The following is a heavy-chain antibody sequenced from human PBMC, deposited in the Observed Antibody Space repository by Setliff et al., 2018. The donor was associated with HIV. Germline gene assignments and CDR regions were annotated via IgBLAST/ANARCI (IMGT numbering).Heavy chain of an antibody. CDR3: ARDGFWSGYIDY. CDR1: DSGTYY. CDR2: VSSRGDT. D-gene: IGHD3-3*01. J-gene: IGHJ4*02. V-gene: IGHV4-4*07. Sequence: SETLSLTCTVSDSGTYYWSWIRQPAGKGLEWIGRVSSRGDTNYNPSLKSRVTMSVDTSKNQFSLKLSSVTAADTAVYYCARDGFWSGYIDYWGQGTLVTVSS.